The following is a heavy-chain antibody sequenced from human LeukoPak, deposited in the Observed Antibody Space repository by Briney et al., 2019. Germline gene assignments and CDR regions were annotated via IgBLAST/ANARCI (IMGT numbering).Heavy chain of an antibody. Sequence: PGGSLRLSCAASGLTASSYAMTWVPQAPGKGLEWVSSISGSGDRTMYADSVKGRFTISRDNFKNTLYLQMYSLRAEDTALYHCAKDPNGDYIGAFDMWGQGTMVTVCS. V-gene: IGHV3-23*01. J-gene: IGHJ3*02. D-gene: IGHD4-17*01. CDR2: ISGSGDRT. CDR3: AKDPNGDYIGAFDM. CDR1: GLTASSYA.